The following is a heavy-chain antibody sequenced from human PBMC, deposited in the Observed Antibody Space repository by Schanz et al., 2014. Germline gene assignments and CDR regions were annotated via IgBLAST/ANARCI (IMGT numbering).Heavy chain of an antibody. Sequence: QVQLVQSGAEVKKPGASVKVSCKASGYTFTDHYMHWVREAPGQGPEWMGRINPSTGGINYAQKFLGRVTMTRDTSISTAYMELSRLRSDDTAVYYCARGLVRYFDNWGQGTLVTVSS. D-gene: IGHD6-19*01. CDR2: INPSTGGI. J-gene: IGHJ4*02. CDR1: GYTFTDHY. V-gene: IGHV1-2*06. CDR3: ARGLVRYFDN.